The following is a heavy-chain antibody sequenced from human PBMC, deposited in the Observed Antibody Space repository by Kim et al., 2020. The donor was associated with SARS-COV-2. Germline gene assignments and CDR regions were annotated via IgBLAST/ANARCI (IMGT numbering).Heavy chain of an antibody. CDR1: GFTVSSNY. V-gene: IGHV3-53*01. D-gene: IGHD2-2*03. CDR3: SRDRGYCSSTSCYGETDGPGNYYYYGMDV. J-gene: IGHJ6*02. Sequence: GGSLRLSCAASGFTVSSNYMSWVRQAPGKGLEWVSVIYSGGSTYYADSVKGRFTISRDNSKNTLYLQMNSLRAEDTAVYYCSRDRGYCSSTSCYGETDGPGNYYYYGMDVWGQGTTVTVSS. CDR2: IYSGGST.